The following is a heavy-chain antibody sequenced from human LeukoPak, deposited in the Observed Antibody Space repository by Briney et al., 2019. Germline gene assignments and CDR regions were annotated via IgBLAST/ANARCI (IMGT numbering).Heavy chain of an antibody. CDR2: ISYDGSKK. CDR1: GFTFSNHG. CDR3: AKPGYGSGSWYFDY. J-gene: IGHJ4*02. Sequence: PGGSLRLSCAASGFTFSNHGMHWVRQAPGKGLEWVAVISYDGSKKNYADSVKGRFTISRDNSKNTLYLQMNSLRAEDTAVYYCAKPGYGSGSWYFDYWGQGTLVTVSS. V-gene: IGHV3-30-3*02. D-gene: IGHD3-10*01.